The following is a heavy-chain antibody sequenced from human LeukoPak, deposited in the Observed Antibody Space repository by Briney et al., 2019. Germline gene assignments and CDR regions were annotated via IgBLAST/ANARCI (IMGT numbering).Heavy chain of an antibody. D-gene: IGHD1-1*01. CDR2: VSTEKGNT. CDR3: VRDRDWNLDY. J-gene: IGHJ4*02. CDR1: GYTFINYG. V-gene: IGHV1-18*01. Sequence: ASVKVSCKASGYTFINYGISWVRQAPGQGLEWMGWVSTEKGNTNYEQNFQGRVTMTTDTSTSTAYMEPRSLTSDDTAVYYCVRDRDWNLDYRGQGTLVTVSS.